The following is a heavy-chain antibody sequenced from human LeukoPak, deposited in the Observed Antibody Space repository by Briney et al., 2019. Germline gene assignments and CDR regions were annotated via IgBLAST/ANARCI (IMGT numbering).Heavy chain of an antibody. J-gene: IGHJ4*02. CDR3: ARDRYSYGF. D-gene: IGHD5-18*01. CDR1: GGFISTYY. CDR2: ISYSGSI. V-gene: IGHV4-59*01. Sequence: SETLSLTCTVSGGFISTYYWSWIRQPPGKGLEWIGFISYSGSIYHNPSLKSRVTMSVDTSKNQFSLNLRSVTAADTAVYYCARDRYSYGFWGQGILVTVSS.